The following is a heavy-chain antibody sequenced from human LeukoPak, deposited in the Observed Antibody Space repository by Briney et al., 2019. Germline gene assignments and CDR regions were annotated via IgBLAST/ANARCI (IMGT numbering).Heavy chain of an antibody. CDR1: GFTFSSYE. Sequence: GGSLRLSCATSGFTFSSYEMNWVRQAPGKGLEWVSHSSSSGSTIYYAGSVEGRFTIARDNAKNSVYLQMNSLRAEDTAVYYCARGSLHSAYGFDYWGQGTLVTVSS. CDR3: ARGSLHSAYGFDY. D-gene: IGHD5-12*01. CDR2: SSSSGSTI. V-gene: IGHV3-48*03. J-gene: IGHJ4*02.